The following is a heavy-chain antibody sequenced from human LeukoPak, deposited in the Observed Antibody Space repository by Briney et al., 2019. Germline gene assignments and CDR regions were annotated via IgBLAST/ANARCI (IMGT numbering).Heavy chain of an antibody. D-gene: IGHD2-15*01. J-gene: IGHJ4*02. V-gene: IGHV4-4*02. Sequence: PSGTLSLTCAVSGGSISSSNWWSWVRQPPGKGLEWIGEIYHSGSTNYNPSLKSRVTISVDKSKNQFSLKLSSVTAADTAVYYCASLAATIPYYFDYWGQGTLVTVSS. CDR3: ASLAATIPYYFDY. CDR1: GGSISSSNW. CDR2: IYHSGST.